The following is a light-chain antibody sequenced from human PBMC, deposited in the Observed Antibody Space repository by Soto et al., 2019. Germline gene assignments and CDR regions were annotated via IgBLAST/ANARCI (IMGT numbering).Light chain of an antibody. CDR3: IQSALTPHR. V-gene: IGKV2-28*01. Sequence: IVMTQSPLYLPVTPGEPASISCRPSQSLLQSNGYQNMDWYVQKPGQSPRLLISLAFNRASGSPARFSGSGSGTFFTLKINRVEAEDVGIYYCIQSALTPHRFGQGTRWR. J-gene: IGKJ2*03. CDR2: LAF. CDR1: QSLLQSNGYQN.